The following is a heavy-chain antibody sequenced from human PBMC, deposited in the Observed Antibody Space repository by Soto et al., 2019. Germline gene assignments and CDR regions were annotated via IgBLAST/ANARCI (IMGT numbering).Heavy chain of an antibody. D-gene: IGHD1-26*01. Sequence: GGSLRLSCTGSGFTFGDFGMSWFRQAPGKGLEWLSFIRSKGYGGTTESAASVRGRFITSRDDSKSIAYLQMNSLKTEDTAVYYCAKDLYVQPPSGWFDPWGQGTLVTVSS. CDR3: AKDLYVQPPSGWFDP. V-gene: IGHV3-49*03. J-gene: IGHJ5*02. CDR1: GFTFGDFG. CDR2: IRSKGYGGTT.